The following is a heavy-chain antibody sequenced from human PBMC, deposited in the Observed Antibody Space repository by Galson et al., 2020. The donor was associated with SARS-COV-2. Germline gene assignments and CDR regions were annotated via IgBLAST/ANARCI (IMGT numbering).Heavy chain of an antibody. CDR1: GGSISSYY. J-gene: IGHJ4*02. CDR3: AREVLLWFGELSYFDY. V-gene: IGHV4-4*07. Sequence: SETLSLTCTVSGGSISSYYWGWIRQPAGKGLEWIGRIYTSGSTNYNPSLKSRVTMSVDTSKNQFSLKLSSVTSADTAVYYCAREVLLWFGELSYFDYWGQGTLVTVSS. D-gene: IGHD3-10*01. CDR2: IYTSGST.